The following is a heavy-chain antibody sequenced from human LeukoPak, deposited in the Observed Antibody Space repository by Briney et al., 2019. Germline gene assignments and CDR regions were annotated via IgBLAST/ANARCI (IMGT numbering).Heavy chain of an antibody. CDR2: IYSGGST. V-gene: IGHV3-53*01. CDR3: ARGFGRYFDWPGGWFDP. CDR1: GFTVSSNY. J-gene: IGHJ5*02. D-gene: IGHD3-9*01. Sequence: GGSLRLSCAASGFTVSSNYMSWVRQAPGKGLEWVSVIYSGGSTYYADSVKGRFTISRDNSKNTLYLQMNSLRAEDTAVYYCARGFGRYFDWPGGWFDPWGQGTLVTVSS.